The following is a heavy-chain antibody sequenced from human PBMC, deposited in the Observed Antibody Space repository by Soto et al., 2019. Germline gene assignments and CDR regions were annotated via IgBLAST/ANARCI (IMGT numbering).Heavy chain of an antibody. V-gene: IGHV5-10-1*03. Sequence: EVQLVQSGAEVKKPGESLRISCKASVFSFTNYWIHWVRQKPGKGLEWMGRIEHRDSSTNYSPSFQGHVTISADKSNSTAYLQWKSLKASDTAMYYCAIQWLALDMWFDPWGQGTLVTVSS. CDR3: AIQWLALDMWFDP. D-gene: IGHD6-19*01. J-gene: IGHJ5*02. CDR1: VFSFTNYW. CDR2: IEHRDSST.